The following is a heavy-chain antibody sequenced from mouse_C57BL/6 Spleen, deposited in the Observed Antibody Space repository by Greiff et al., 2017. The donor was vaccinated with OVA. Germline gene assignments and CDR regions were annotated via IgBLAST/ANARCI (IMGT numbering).Heavy chain of an antibody. CDR1: GYTFTDYY. V-gene: IGHV1-76*01. CDR3: AREELRNRYYFDY. D-gene: IGHD6-1*01. Sequence: QVQLKESGAELVRPGASVKLSCKASGYTFTDYYINWVKQRPGQGLEWIARIYPGSGNTYYNEKFKGKATLTAEKSSSTAYMQLSSLTSEDSAVYFCAREELRNRYYFDYWGQGTTLTVSS. J-gene: IGHJ2*01. CDR2: IYPGSGNT.